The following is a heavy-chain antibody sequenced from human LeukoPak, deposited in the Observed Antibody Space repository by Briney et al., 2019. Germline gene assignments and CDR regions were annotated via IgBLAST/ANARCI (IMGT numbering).Heavy chain of an antibody. CDR2: IVGSGGST. D-gene: IGHD2/OR15-2a*01. CDR3: AKASIYYYMDV. CDR1: GFMFSSYV. Sequence: PGGSQRLSCTASGFMFSSYVMTWVRQAPGKGLEWVSGIVGSGGSTYYADPVKGRFTISRDNSKNTLYLQMNNVRAEDTAVYYCAKASIYYYMDVWGRGTTVTVS. J-gene: IGHJ6*03. V-gene: IGHV3-23*01.